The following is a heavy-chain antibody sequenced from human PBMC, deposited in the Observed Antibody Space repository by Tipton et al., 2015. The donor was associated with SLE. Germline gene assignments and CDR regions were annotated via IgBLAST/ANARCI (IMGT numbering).Heavy chain of an antibody. CDR3: AGDPDGSGSYWRAYYFDS. Sequence: GSLRLSCAASGFTFSRFWMHWVRQAPGKGLVWVSRINSDESSRGYAGSVKGRFTISRDNAKNTLYLQMNSLRAEDTAVYYCAGDPDGSGSYWRAYYFDSWGQGTLVTVSS. D-gene: IGHD3-10*01. CDR2: INSDESSR. CDR1: GFTFSRFW. J-gene: IGHJ4*02. V-gene: IGHV3-74*01.